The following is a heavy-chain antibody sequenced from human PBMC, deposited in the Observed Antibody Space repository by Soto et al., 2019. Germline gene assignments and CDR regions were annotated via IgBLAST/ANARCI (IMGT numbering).Heavy chain of an antibody. CDR2: IKRDGSEK. CDR1: GFIFSNYW. J-gene: IGHJ3*01. Sequence: PGGSLRLSCAASGFIFSNYWMTWVRQAPGKGLEWVANIKRDGSEKDYVGSVKGRFTISRDNAKNSLYLQMNSLRAEDTAVYYCGRVCGGDCGGAFDFWGQGTMVTVS. V-gene: IGHV3-7*03. CDR3: GRVCGGDCGGAFDF. D-gene: IGHD2-21*02.